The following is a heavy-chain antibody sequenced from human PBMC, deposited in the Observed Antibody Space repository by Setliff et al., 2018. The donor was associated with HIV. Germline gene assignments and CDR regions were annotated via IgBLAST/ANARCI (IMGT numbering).Heavy chain of an antibody. CDR2: IHYSGST. J-gene: IGHJ6*04. CDR3: ARLREHDTGDLDV. Sequence: PSETLSLTCIVFGGSISGTNYVWGWIRQTPRKGLEWIGTIHYSGSTYHNPSLESRITISVDTSKNQFSLKLTSVTAADSAVHYCARLREHDTGDLDVWGKGTTVTVSS. CDR1: GGSISGTNYV. V-gene: IGHV4-39*01. D-gene: IGHD1-1*01.